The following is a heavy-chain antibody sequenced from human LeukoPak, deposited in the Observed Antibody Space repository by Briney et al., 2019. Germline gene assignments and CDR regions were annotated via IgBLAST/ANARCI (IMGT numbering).Heavy chain of an antibody. CDR1: GYTFTGYY. Sequence: ASVKVSCKASGYTFTGYYMHWVRQAPGQGLEWMGRINPNSGGTNYAQKFQGRVTMTRDTSISTAYMELSRLRSGDTAVYYCARDDSGYDYYFDYWGQGTLVTVSS. CDR2: INPNSGGT. CDR3: ARDDSGYDYYFDY. J-gene: IGHJ4*02. V-gene: IGHV1-2*06. D-gene: IGHD5-12*01.